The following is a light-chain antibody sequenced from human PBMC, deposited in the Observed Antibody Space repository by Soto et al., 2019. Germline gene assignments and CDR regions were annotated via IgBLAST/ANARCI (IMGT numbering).Light chain of an antibody. CDR3: QPGGTGVV. Sequence: QLVLTQSPSASASLGASVKLTCTLSSGHSSYAIAWHQQQPEKGPRYLMKLNSDGSHSKGDGIPDRFSGSSSGAERYLTISGLQSEDEADYSCQPGGTGVVFGGGTKLTVL. CDR2: LNSDGSH. CDR1: SGHSSYA. V-gene: IGLV4-69*01. J-gene: IGLJ2*01.